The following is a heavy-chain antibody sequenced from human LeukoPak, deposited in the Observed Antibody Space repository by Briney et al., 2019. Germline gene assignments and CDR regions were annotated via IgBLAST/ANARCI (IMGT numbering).Heavy chain of an antibody. D-gene: IGHD2-2*01. V-gene: IGHV3-21*01. J-gene: IGHJ3*02. Sequence: PGGSLRLSCAASGFTFSSYSMNWVRQAPGKGLEWVSSISSSSSYIYYADSVKGRFTISRDNAKNSLYLQMNSLRAEDTAVYYCARERGRYCSSTSCPDAFDIWGQGTMVTVSS. CDR1: GFTFSSYS. CDR3: ARERGRYCSSTSCPDAFDI. CDR2: ISSSSSYI.